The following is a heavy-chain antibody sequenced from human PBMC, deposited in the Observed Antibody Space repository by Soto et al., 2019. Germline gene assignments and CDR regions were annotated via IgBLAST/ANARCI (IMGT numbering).Heavy chain of an antibody. V-gene: IGHV1-46*01. D-gene: IGHD4-4*01. Sequence: ASVKVSCKASGYNFTSYYINLVRQAPVQVLEWIVIINPSIFNTNYSQKFRGRVAITMYTSASTVYMELSSLKSEDKAVYYCAITVDFDFWGQGTLVTVSS. CDR3: AITVDFDF. CDR2: INPSIFNT. J-gene: IGHJ4*02. CDR1: GYNFTSYY.